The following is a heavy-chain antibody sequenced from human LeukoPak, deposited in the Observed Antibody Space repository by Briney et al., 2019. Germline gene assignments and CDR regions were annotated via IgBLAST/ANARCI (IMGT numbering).Heavy chain of an antibody. V-gene: IGHV3-23*01. CDR2: ISGSGGST. D-gene: IGHD6-13*01. J-gene: IGHJ6*02. CDR1: GFTSSSYA. CDR3: AKDGSSSWYYYYYGMDV. Sequence: PGASLRLSCAASGFTSSSYAMTWVRQAPGKGLEWVSTISGSGGSTYSADSVKGRFTISRDNSKNTLYLQMSSLRAEDTAVYYCAKDGSSSWYYYYYGMDVWGQGTTVTVSS.